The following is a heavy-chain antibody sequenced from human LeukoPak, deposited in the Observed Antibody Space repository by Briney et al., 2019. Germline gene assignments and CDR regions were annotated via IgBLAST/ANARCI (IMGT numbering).Heavy chain of an antibody. V-gene: IGHV4-34*01. CDR2: INHSGST. D-gene: IGHD3-3*01. J-gene: IGHJ4*02. CDR1: GGSFSGYY. Sequence: SETLSLTCAVYGGSFSGYYWSWIRQPPGKGLEWMGEINHSGSTNYNPSLKSRVTISVDTSKNQFSLKLSSVTAADTAVYYCARARTIFGVILFDYWGQGTLVTVSS. CDR3: ARARTIFGVILFDY.